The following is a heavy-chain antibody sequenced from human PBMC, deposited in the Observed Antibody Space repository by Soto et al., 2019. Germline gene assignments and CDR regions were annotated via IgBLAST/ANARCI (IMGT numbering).Heavy chain of an antibody. Sequence: SETLSLTCTVSGVSITSSNFWSWVRQPPGRGLEWIGEVYQGGATNYNPSLKSRVTISVDTAKNQFSLNLRSVTAADTAVYYCARTDSSGPAYYFDYWGQGTLVTVSS. CDR1: GVSITSSNF. CDR3: ARTDSSGPAYYFDY. CDR2: VYQGGAT. J-gene: IGHJ4*02. V-gene: IGHV4-4*02. D-gene: IGHD6-19*01.